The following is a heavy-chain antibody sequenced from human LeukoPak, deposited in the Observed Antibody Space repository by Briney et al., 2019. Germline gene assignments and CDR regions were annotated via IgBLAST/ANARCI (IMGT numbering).Heavy chain of an antibody. J-gene: IGHJ5*02. CDR2: IYYSGST. CDR1: GGSISSGGYY. V-gene: IGHV4-31*03. CDR3: ARTGGPNTYYDFWSGPYLGERFDP. Sequence: SETLSLTCTVSGGSISSGGYYWSWIRQHPGKGLEWIGYIYYSGSTYYNPSLKSRVTISVETSKNEFSLKLGSVTAADTAVYYCARTGGPNTYYDFWSGPYLGERFDPWGQGTLVTVSS. D-gene: IGHD3-3*01.